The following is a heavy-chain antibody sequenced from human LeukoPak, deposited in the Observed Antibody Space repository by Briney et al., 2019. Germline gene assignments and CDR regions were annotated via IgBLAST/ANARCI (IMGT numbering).Heavy chain of an antibody. CDR1: GDTISSYD. CDR2: IIPIFGTA. CDR3: ARGPQVGAFDL. J-gene: IGHJ3*01. Sequence: SVKVSYKASGDTISSYDISWVRQAPGQGLEWMGGIIPIFGTANYAQKFQGRVTITADESTSSAYMELSSLRSEDTAMYYCARGPQVGAFDLWGQGTVVTVSS. D-gene: IGHD1-26*01. V-gene: IGHV1-69*01.